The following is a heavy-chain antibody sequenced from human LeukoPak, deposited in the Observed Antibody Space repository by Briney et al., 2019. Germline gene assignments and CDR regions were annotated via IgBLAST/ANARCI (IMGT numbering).Heavy chain of an antibody. CDR1: GGSFSGYH. CDR2: INHSGST. J-gene: IGHJ5*02. CDR3: ARAYSGSYYVWFDP. Sequence: SETLSLTCAVYGGSFSGYHWSWIRQPPGKGLEWIGEINHSGSTNYNPSLKSRVTISVDTSKNQFSLKLSSVTAADTAVYYCARAYSGSYYVWFDPWGQGTLVTVSS. D-gene: IGHD1-26*01. V-gene: IGHV4-34*01.